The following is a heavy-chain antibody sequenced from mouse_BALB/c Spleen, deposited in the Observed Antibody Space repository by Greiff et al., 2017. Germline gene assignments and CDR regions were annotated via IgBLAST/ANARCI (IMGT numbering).Heavy chain of an antibody. CDR3: ARGDDGAWFAY. CDR1: GYTFTSYW. D-gene: IGHD2-12*01. J-gene: IGHJ3*01. V-gene: IGHV1-69*02. CDR2: IDPSDSYT. Sequence: QVQLKQPGAELVKPGASVKLSCKASGYTFTSYWMHWVKQRPGQGLEWIGEIDPSDSYTNYNQKFKGKATLTVDKSSSTAYMQLSSLTSEDSAVYYCARGDDGAWFAYWGQGTLVTVSA.